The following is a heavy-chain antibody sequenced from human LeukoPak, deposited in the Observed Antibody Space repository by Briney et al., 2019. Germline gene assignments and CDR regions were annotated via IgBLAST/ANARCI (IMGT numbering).Heavy chain of an antibody. D-gene: IGHD3-22*01. V-gene: IGHV3-66*01. J-gene: IGHJ3*02. CDR2: IYSGGST. CDR3: AKDNHYYDSKGAFDI. Sequence: PGGSLRLSCAASGFTVSSNYMSWVRQAPGKGLEWVSVIYSGGSTYYADSVKGRFTISRDNSKNTLYLQMNSLRAEDTAVYYCAKDNHYYDSKGAFDIWGQGTMVTVSS. CDR1: GFTVSSNY.